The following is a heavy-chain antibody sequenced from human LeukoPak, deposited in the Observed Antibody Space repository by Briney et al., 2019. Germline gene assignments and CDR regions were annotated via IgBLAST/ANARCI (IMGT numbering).Heavy chain of an antibody. Sequence: GGSLRLSCAASGFTFSSYWMHWVRQAPGKGLVWVSRINSDGSSTSYPDSVKGRFTISRDNAKNTLYLQMNSLRAEDTAVYYCARGDIVVVPAAIVDYWGQGTLVTVSS. J-gene: IGHJ4*02. CDR1: GFTFSSYW. V-gene: IGHV3-74*01. CDR2: INSDGSST. D-gene: IGHD2-2*02. CDR3: ARGDIVVVPAAIVDY.